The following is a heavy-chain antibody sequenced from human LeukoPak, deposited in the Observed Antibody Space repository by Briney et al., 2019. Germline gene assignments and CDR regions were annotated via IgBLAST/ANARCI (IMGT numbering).Heavy chain of an antibody. CDR3: ARDYSSSWYASYYYGMDV. CDR2: ISYDGSNK. CDR1: GFTFSSYA. V-gene: IGHV3-30-3*01. D-gene: IGHD6-13*01. Sequence: PGRSLRLSCAASGFTFSSYAMHWVRQAPGKGLEWVAVISYDGSNKYYADSVKGRFTISRDNSKNTLYLQMNSLRAEDTAVYYCARDYSSSWYASYYYGMDVWGQGTTVTVSS. J-gene: IGHJ6*02.